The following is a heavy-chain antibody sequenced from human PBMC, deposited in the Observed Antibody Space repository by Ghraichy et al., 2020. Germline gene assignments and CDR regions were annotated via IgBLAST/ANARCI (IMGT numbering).Heavy chain of an antibody. J-gene: IGHJ6*02. CDR3: ARAVDSYSYYGMDV. Sequence: GGSLRLSCAASGFTVSRNYMNWVRQAPGKGLEWVSVIYSGGSTHDADSVKGRFTISRDNSKNTLYLQMNSLRAEDTAVYYCARAVDSYSYYGMDVWGQGTTVTVSS. CDR2: IYSGGST. V-gene: IGHV3-66*01. CDR1: GFTVSRNY.